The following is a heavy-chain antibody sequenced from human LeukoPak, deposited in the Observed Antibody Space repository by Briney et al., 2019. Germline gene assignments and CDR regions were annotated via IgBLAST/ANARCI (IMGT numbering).Heavy chain of an antibody. CDR1: GLTFSSYW. CDR2: IKPDGSGK. V-gene: IGHV3-7*01. CDR3: ARCAVAAAGDY. D-gene: IGHD6-13*01. Sequence: PGGSLRLSCAASGLTFSSYWMRWVRQAPGKGPEWVADIKPDGSGKYYVDSVKGRFTISRDNAENSLFLHMNILRAEDTAVYYCARCAVAAAGDYWGRGTLVTVSS. J-gene: IGHJ4*02.